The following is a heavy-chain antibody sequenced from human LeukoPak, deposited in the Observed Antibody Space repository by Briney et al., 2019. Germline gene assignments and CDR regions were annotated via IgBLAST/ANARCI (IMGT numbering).Heavy chain of an antibody. D-gene: IGHD2-2*01. CDR3: ANYCSSTSCYAAFDI. Sequence: SVKVSCKASGGTFSSYAISWVRQAPGQGLEWMGGIIPMFGTAKYAQKCQSRVTITADESTSTAYMELSSLRSEDTAVYYCANYCSSTSCYAAFDIWGQGTMVTVSS. CDR1: GGTFSSYA. J-gene: IGHJ3*02. V-gene: IGHV1-69*01. CDR2: IIPMFGTA.